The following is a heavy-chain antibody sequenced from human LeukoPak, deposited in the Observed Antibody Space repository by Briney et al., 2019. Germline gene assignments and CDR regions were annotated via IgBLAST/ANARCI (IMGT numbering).Heavy chain of an antibody. CDR2: IFYSGST. J-gene: IGHJ5*02. CDR3: ARAGAWQIDP. Sequence: PSETLSLTCTVSGDSISRYYWSWIRQPPGKGLEWIGHIFYSGSTSYKPSLKSRVTISVDRSRNQFSLKLTSVTAADTAVYYCARAGAWQIDPWGQGTLVTVSS. CDR1: GDSISRYY. D-gene: IGHD3-10*01. V-gene: IGHV4-59*01.